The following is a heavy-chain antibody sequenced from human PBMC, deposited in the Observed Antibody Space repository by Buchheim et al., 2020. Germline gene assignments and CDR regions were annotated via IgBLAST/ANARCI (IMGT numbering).Heavy chain of an antibody. Sequence: QVQLVESGGGVVQPGGSLRLSCAASGFTFSTYAIHWVRQAPGKGLQWVAVIWHDGSNKYYADSVKGRFTISRDNSKKALFLQMNSLTADDMAVYYCARLRSGMDVWGQGTT. V-gene: IGHV3-33*01. CDR3: ARLRSGMDV. CDR2: IWHDGSNK. J-gene: IGHJ6*02. CDR1: GFTFSTYA.